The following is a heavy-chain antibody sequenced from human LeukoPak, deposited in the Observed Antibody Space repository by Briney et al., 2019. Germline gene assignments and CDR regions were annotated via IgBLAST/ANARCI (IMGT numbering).Heavy chain of an antibody. D-gene: IGHD6-6*01. Sequence: RSDTLSLTCAVYGGFFSGYHWRGIRQPPGKGLEWIGEINHRGSTNYNASLKSRVTMSVGPSKDLFSLKLSSVTAADTAVYYCARGRGAARFVTIEFDYWGQGARVTVST. V-gene: IGHV4-34*01. J-gene: IGHJ4*02. CDR3: ARGRGAARFVTIEFDY. CDR2: INHRGST. CDR1: GGFFSGYH.